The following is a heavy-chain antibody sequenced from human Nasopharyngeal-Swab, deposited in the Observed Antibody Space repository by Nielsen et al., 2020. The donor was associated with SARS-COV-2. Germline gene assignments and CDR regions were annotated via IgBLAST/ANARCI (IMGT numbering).Heavy chain of an antibody. CDR2: INPSGGST. CDR3: ARGTQSAFYDYVWGSNPLGGDY. V-gene: IGHV1-46*01. J-gene: IGHJ4*02. Sequence: WVRQAPGQGLEWMGMINPSGGSTSYAQKFQGRVTMTRDTSTSTVYMELSSLRCDDTAVYYCARGTQSAFYDYVWGSNPLGGDYWGQGTLVTVSS. D-gene: IGHD3-16*01.